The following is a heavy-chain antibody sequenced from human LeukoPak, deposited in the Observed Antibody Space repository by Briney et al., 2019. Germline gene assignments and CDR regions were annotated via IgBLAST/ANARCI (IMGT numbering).Heavy chain of an antibody. D-gene: IGHD4-17*01. CDR1: GFTFSDYY. J-gene: IGHJ6*04. V-gene: IGHV3-11*06. CDR2: ISSSSSYT. Sequence: PGGSLRLTCAASGFTFSDYYMSWIRQAPGKGLEWVSYISSSSSYTNYADSVKGRFTISRDNAKNSLYLQMNSLRAEDTAVYYCAREDGDYRYYYYGIDVWGKGTTVTVSS. CDR3: AREDGDYRYYYYGIDV.